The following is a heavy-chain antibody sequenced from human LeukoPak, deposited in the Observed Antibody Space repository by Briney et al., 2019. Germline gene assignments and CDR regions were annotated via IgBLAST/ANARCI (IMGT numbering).Heavy chain of an antibody. V-gene: IGHV3-48*03. J-gene: IGHJ4*02. CDR1: GFTFSSYE. D-gene: IGHD6-19*01. CDR3: AREAAGYSSGWPDY. CDR2: ISSSGTTI. Sequence: GGSLRLSCAASGFTFSSYEMNWVRQAPGKGLEWVSYISSSGTTIYYTDSVNGRFTISRDNAKNALYLQMNSLRAEDTAVYYCAREAAGYSSGWPDYWGQGTLVTVSS.